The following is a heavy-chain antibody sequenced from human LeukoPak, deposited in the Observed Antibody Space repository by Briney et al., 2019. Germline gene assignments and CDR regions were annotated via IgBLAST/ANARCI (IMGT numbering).Heavy chain of an antibody. CDR3: ARDVSGGYYLFDY. V-gene: IGHV3-23*01. Sequence: GGSLRLSCVASGFTFSSDAMSWVRQAPGKGLEWVSGISVSGGSTYYADSVKGRFTISRDNSKNTLYVQMNSLRAEDTAVYYCARDVSGGYYLFDYWGQGSLVTVSS. CDR2: ISVSGGST. D-gene: IGHD3-22*01. J-gene: IGHJ4*02. CDR1: GFTFSSDA.